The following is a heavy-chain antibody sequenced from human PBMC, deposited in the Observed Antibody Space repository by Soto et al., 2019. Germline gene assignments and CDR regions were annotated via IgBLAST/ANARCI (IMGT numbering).Heavy chain of an antibody. J-gene: IGHJ6*02. Sequence: QPGGSLRLSCAASGFTFSSYGMHWVRQAPGKGLEWVAVIWYDGSNKYYAYSVKGRFTISRDNSKNTLYLQMNSLRAEDTAVYYCARDRGRAVVDLGDYGMDVWGQGTTVTVSS. D-gene: IGHD2-15*01. CDR3: ARDRGRAVVDLGDYGMDV. V-gene: IGHV3-33*01. CDR2: IWYDGSNK. CDR1: GFTFSSYG.